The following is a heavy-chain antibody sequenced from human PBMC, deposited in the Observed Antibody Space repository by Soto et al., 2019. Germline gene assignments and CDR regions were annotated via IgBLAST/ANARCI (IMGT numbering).Heavy chain of an antibody. CDR2: ISYDGSNK. Sequence: GGSLRLSCAASGFTFSSYGMHWVRQAPGKGLEWVAVISYDGSNKYYADSVKGRFTISRDNSKNTLYLQMNSLRAEDTAVYYCAKAYFVYWGQGTLVTVSS. V-gene: IGHV3-30*18. CDR1: GFTFSSYG. J-gene: IGHJ4*02. CDR3: AKAYFVY.